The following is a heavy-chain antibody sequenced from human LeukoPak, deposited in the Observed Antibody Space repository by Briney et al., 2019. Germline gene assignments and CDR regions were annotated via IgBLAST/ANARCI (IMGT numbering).Heavy chain of an antibody. V-gene: IGHV4-34*01. Sequence: SETLSLTCAVYGGSFSGYYWSWIRQPPGKGLEWIGSIYYSGSTYYNPSLKSRVTISVDTSKNQFSLKLSSVTAADTAVYYCARVGMNDYGDLDAFDIWGQGTMVTVSS. D-gene: IGHD4-17*01. CDR2: IYYSGST. CDR3: ARVGMNDYGDLDAFDI. CDR1: GGSFSGYY. J-gene: IGHJ3*02.